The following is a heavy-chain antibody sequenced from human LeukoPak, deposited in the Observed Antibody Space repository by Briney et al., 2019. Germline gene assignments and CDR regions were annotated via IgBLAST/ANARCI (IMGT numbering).Heavy chain of an antibody. V-gene: IGHV5-51*01. Sequence: GESLKISCKGSGYSFTSYWIGWVRQMPGRGLEWMGIIYPGDSDTRYSPSFQGQVTISADKSISTAYLQWSSLKASDTAMYYCARQPSAYCGGDCYRAIVAFDIWGQGTMVTVSS. D-gene: IGHD2-21*01. J-gene: IGHJ3*02. CDR2: IYPGDSDT. CDR1: GYSFTSYW. CDR3: ARQPSAYCGGDCYRAIVAFDI.